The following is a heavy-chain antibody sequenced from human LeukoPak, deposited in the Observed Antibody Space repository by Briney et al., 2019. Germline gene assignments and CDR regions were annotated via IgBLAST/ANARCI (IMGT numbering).Heavy chain of an antibody. CDR1: GGTFSSYA. CDR2: MNPNSGNT. V-gene: IGHV1-8*02. D-gene: IGHD5-12*01. CDR3: ARGRHPGPTWISEY. J-gene: IGHJ4*02. Sequence: GASVKVSCKASGGTFSSYAISWVRQAPGQGLEWMGWMNPNSGNTGYAQKFQGRVTMTRNTSISTAYMELSSLTFEDTAVYYCARGRHPGPTWISEYWGQGTLVTVSS.